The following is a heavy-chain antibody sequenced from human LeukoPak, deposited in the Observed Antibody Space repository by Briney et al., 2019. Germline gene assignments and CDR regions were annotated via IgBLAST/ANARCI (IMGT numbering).Heavy chain of an antibody. J-gene: IGHJ6*04. V-gene: IGHV3-9*01. CDR3: AELGITMIGGV. Sequence: GGSLRLSCAASGFTFEDYAMHWVRQAPGKGLEWVSGISWNSDTIGYADSVKGRFTISRDNAKNSLYLQMNSLRAEDTAVYYCAELGITMIGGVWGKGTTVTISS. D-gene: IGHD3-10*02. CDR2: ISWNSDTI. CDR1: GFTFEDYA.